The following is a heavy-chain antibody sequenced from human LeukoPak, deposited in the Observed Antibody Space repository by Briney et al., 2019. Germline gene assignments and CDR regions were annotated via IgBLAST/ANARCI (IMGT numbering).Heavy chain of an antibody. CDR1: GFTFSTYT. J-gene: IGHJ4*02. Sequence: PGGSLRLSCVASGFTFSTYTMSWVRQAPGKGLEWISYISTTGNTLYYADSVKGRFTISRDNAKASLYLQMNSLRDEDTAVYFCSRSGVPFYYFDSFGQGTLVTVSS. CDR2: ISTTGNTL. V-gene: IGHV3-48*02. D-gene: IGHD3-10*01. CDR3: SRSGVPFYYFDS.